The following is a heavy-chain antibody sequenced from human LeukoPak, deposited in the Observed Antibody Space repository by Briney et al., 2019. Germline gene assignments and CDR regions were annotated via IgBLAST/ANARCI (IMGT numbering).Heavy chain of an antibody. D-gene: IGHD3-10*01. V-gene: IGHV3-21*01. Sequence: GGSLRLSRAASGFTFSIYSMNWVRQAPGKGLGWVSSISSSSSYIYYADSVKGRFTISRDNAKNSLYLQMNSLRAEDTAVYYCARDRKGYGSGSHYVDVWGKGTTVTVSS. CDR3: ARDRKGYGSGSHYVDV. CDR2: ISSSSSYI. J-gene: IGHJ6*03. CDR1: GFTFSIYS.